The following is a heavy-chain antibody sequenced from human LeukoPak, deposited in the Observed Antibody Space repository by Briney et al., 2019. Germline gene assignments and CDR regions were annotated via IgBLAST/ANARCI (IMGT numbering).Heavy chain of an antibody. CDR3: ARACYSSWYMGGYYYYYYMDV. J-gene: IGHJ6*03. Sequence: GASVKVSCKASGYTFTSYYMHWVRQAPGQGLEWMGIINPSGGSTSYAQKFQGRVTMTRDTSTSTVYMELSSLRSEDTAVYYCARACYSSWYMGGYYYYYYMDVWGKGTTVTVSS. CDR2: INPSGGST. CDR1: GYTFTSYY. D-gene: IGHD6-13*01. V-gene: IGHV1-46*01.